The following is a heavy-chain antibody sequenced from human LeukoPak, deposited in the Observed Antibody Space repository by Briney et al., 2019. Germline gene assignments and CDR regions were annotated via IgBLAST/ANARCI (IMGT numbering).Heavy chain of an antibody. J-gene: IGHJ4*02. CDR3: ARVPSGVFDY. CDR1: GYTFTSYG. CDR2: ISAYNGNT. V-gene: IGHV1-18*01. D-gene: IGHD1-1*01. Sequence: ASVKVSCKASGYTFTSYGISWVRRAAGQGLEWMGWISAYNGNTNYAQKLQGRVTMTTDTSTSTAYMELRSLRSDDTAVYYRARVPSGVFDYWGQGTLVTVSS.